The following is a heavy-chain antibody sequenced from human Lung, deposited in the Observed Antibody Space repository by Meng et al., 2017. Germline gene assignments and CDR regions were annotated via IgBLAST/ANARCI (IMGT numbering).Heavy chain of an antibody. CDR1: GYSCSDYW. V-gene: IGHV1-2*06. CDR2: NHTRSGDS. J-gene: IGHJ4*02. CDR3: ARDEDISAAGKLFGDY. Sequence: VPRVECGAQVKKSGTPVHASCDAAGYSCSDYWLQCGQRAPERVVEWMGRNHTRSGDSHYAQRCQGSVTMTGDKSISTAYMELGGLGSDDTAMYYCARDEDISAAGKLFGDYWGQGTLVTVSS. D-gene: IGHD6-13*01.